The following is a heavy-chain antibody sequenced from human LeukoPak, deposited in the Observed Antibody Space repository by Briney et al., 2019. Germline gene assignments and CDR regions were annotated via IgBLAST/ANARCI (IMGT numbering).Heavy chain of an antibody. V-gene: IGHV1-2*02. CDR1: GYTFTGYY. D-gene: IGHD3-3*01. CDR2: INPNSGGT. J-gene: IGHJ4*02. Sequence: ASVKVSCKAFGYTFTGYYMHWVRQAPGQGLGWMGWINPNSGGTNYAQKFQGRVTVTRDTSISTAYMELSRLRSDDTAMYYCATAFGVVDFDYWGQGTLLTVSS. CDR3: ATAFGVVDFDY.